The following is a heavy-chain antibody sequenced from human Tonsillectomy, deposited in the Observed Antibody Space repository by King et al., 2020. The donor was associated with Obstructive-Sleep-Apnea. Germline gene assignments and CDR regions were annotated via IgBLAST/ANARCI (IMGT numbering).Heavy chain of an antibody. CDR2: IYYSGST. Sequence: QLQESGPGVVKSSETLSLTCTVSGGSISSSSYYWGWIRQPPGKGLEWIGNIYYSGSTYYNPSLKSRVTISVDTSKNQLSLKLSSVTAADTAVYYCARGGGGYSPYYFDYWGQGTLVTVSS. J-gene: IGHJ4*02. V-gene: IGHV4-39*07. CDR3: ARGGGGYSPYYFDY. D-gene: IGHD3-22*01. CDR1: GGSISSSSYY.